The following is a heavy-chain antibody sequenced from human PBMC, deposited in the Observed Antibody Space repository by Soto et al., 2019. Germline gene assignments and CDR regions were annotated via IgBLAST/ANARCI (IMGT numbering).Heavy chain of an antibody. J-gene: IGHJ6*02. Sequence: SETLSLTCAVYGGSFSGYYWSWIRQPTGKGLEWIGDIYYSGSTNYNPPLKSRVTISVDTSKNQFSLKLSSVTAADTAVYYCARFPTTVTTWYYGMDVWGQGTTVTVSS. CDR3: ARFPTTVTTWYYGMDV. CDR1: GGSFSGYY. CDR2: IYYSGST. V-gene: IGHV4-34*01. D-gene: IGHD4-17*01.